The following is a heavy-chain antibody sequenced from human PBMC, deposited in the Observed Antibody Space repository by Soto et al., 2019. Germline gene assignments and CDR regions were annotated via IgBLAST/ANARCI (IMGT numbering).Heavy chain of an antibody. V-gene: IGHV3-66*01. CDR3: ARDSYTRY. CDR1: GFIVSTSY. Sequence: GGSLRLSCAASGFIVSTSYMSWVRQAPGKGLEWVSIIYNDGSTYYADSVKGRFTVSRDDSKNTLYLEILSLRAEDTAVYYCARDSYTRYWGQGALVTVSS. D-gene: IGHD4-4*01. CDR2: IYNDGST. J-gene: IGHJ4*02.